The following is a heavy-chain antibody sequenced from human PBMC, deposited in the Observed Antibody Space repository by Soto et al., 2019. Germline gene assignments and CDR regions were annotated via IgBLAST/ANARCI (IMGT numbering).Heavy chain of an antibody. V-gene: IGHV3-13*01. CDR3: ARERDPYSRAWQEFDY. CDR1: GFAFSTYD. D-gene: IGHD6-19*01. CDR2: IDTASDT. J-gene: IGHJ4*02. Sequence: GGSLRLSCAASGFAFSTYDMHWVRRATGKGLEWVSAIDTASDTYYSDSVKGRFTISRENAKNSFYLQMDSLRAEDTAVYYCARERDPYSRAWQEFDYWGQGTPVTVSS.